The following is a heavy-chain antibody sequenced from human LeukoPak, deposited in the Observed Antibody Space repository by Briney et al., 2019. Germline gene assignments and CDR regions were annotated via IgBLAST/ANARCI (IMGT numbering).Heavy chain of an antibody. D-gene: IGHD2-2*01. V-gene: IGHV3-64*01. J-gene: IGHJ4*02. CDR3: ARGPSKGSCCYHLDY. CDR2: ISGVGGSK. CDR1: GFTFSSSA. Sequence: GGSLRLSCADSGFTFSSSAMHRVRQAPGKRLEYVSAISGVGGSKYYANSVKGRFTISRDNYKNTVYLQMGSLRVEDLAVYYCARGPSKGSCCYHLDYWGQGTLVTVSS.